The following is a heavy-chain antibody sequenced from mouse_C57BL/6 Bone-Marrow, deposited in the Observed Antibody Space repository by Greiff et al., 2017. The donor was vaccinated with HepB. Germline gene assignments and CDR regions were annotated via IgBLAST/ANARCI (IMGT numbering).Heavy chain of an antibody. Sequence: EVKLVESGGGLVQPGGSLKLSCAASGFTFSDYYMYWVRQTPEKRLEWVAYISNGGGSTYYPDTVKGRFTISRDNAKNTLYLQMSRLKSEDTAMYYCARQVLRGAMDYWGQGTSVTVSS. CDR2: ISNGGGST. CDR3: ARQVLRGAMDY. J-gene: IGHJ4*01. D-gene: IGHD2-14*01. CDR1: GFTFSDYY. V-gene: IGHV5-12*01.